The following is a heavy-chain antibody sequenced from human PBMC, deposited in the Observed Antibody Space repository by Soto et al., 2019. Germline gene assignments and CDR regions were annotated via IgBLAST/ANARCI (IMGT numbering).Heavy chain of an antibody. CDR2: ITSTSSAI. CDR1: GFPFSFYS. J-gene: IGHJ4*02. CDR3: ARDTPPVVVTATSSIDY. D-gene: IGHD2-21*02. V-gene: IGHV3-48*01. Sequence: GGSLRLSCAASGFPFSFYSMNWVRQAPGKGLEWISYITSTSSAINYADSVRGRFTISRDNAMRSLFLHMNSLRAEGTAVYYCARDTPPVVVTATSSIDYWGQGALVTVSS.